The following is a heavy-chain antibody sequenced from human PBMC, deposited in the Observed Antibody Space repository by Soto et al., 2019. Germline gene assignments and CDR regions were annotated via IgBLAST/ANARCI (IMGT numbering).Heavy chain of an antibody. CDR1: GFPFADFA. CDR3: SGAEITDTAYFSLY. V-gene: IGHV3-49*04. Sequence: LRLSRTGSGFPFADFAINWVHQAPGKGLEWVGLIRTHSYREPTECAAAVKGRFTISRETSNGIAYVHMNSRDIEDSAVYYCSGAEITDTAYFSLYWGQGT. D-gene: IGHD3-16*01. J-gene: IGHJ4*02. CDR2: IRTHSYREPT.